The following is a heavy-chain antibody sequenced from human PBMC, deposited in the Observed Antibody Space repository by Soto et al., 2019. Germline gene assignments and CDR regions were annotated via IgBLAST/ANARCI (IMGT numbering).Heavy chain of an antibody. D-gene: IGHD2-2*01. CDR3: ARGRLVPAVNFDY. J-gene: IGHJ4*02. V-gene: IGHV4-30-2*01. CDR2: IYHSGTS. CDR1: GDSISSGGFS. Sequence: LSLTCAVSGDSISSGGFSWSWIRQPPGKGLEWIGYIYHSGTSFYNPSLKSRVTISVDGSKNQFSLKVNSVTAADTAVYYCARGRLVPAVNFDYWGLGTLVTVSS.